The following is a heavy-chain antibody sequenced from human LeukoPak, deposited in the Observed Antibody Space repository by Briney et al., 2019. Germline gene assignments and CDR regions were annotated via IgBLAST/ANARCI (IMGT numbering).Heavy chain of an antibody. Sequence: PGGSLKLSCAASGFTFSTYSMNWVRQAPGKGLEWVSYIVGSSSTIYYADSVKGRFTISRDNAKNSLYLQMNSLRAEDTAVYYCASSNGCLDYWGQGTLVTVSS. CDR3: ASSNGCLDY. D-gene: IGHD5-24*01. V-gene: IGHV3-48*04. CDR2: IVGSSSTI. CDR1: GFTFSTYS. J-gene: IGHJ4*02.